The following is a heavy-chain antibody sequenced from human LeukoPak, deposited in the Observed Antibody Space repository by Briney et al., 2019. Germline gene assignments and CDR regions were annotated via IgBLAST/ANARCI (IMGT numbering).Heavy chain of an antibody. CDR1: GGSISSSSYY. CDR2: IYYSGST. CDR3: ARQPGYCSTTSCYTGFDP. J-gene: IGHJ5*02. D-gene: IGHD2-2*02. Sequence: SETLSLTCTVSGGSISSSSYYWGWIRQPPGKGLEWIGSIYYSGSTYYNPSLKSRVTISVDTSKNQFSLKLSSVTAADTAVYYCARQPGYCSTTSCYTGFDPWGQGTLVTVSS. V-gene: IGHV4-39*07.